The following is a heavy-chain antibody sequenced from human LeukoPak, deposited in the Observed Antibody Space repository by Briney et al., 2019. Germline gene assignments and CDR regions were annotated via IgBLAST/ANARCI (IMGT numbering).Heavy chain of an antibody. CDR1: GVAISRGGYA. CDR3: ARAVMVRGVISYYYNYMDV. V-gene: IGHV4-61*08. CDR2: IYYSGST. D-gene: IGHD3-10*01. Sequence: SETLSLTCAVSGVAISRGGYAWSWIRQPPGKGLEWIGYIYYSGSTNYNPSLKSRVTISVDTSKNQFSLKLSSVTAADTAVYYCARAVMVRGVISYYYNYMDVWGKGTTVTVSS. J-gene: IGHJ6*03.